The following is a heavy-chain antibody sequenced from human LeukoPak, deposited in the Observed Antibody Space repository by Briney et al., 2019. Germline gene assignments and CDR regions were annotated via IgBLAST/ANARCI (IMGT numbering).Heavy chain of an antibody. J-gene: IGHJ4*02. D-gene: IGHD6-13*01. CDR3: ARDRDGSSSWYPLYRY. V-gene: IGHV1-46*01. Sequence: GASVKVSCKASGYTFTTHYMHWVGQAPGQGLEWMGLINPSGTTTNYAQKFRGRVTMTRDLSTSTDYMELSSLRSEDTAVYYCARDRDGSSSWYPLYRYWGQGTLVTVSS. CDR1: GYTFTTHY. CDR2: INPSGTTT.